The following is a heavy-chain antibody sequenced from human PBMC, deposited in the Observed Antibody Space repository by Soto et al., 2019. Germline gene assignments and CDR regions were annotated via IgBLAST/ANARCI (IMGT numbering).Heavy chain of an antibody. D-gene: IGHD3-16*01. CDR3: AKGGGDY. Sequence: EVQLLESGGGLVQPGGSLRLSCAVSGLTFSSYVMSWVRQAPGKGLEWVSSITGGAGRTFYADSVKGRFSISGDNSKNTLYLQMNSLRAKDTAIYYCAKGGGDYWGQGTLVTVSS. V-gene: IGHV3-23*01. J-gene: IGHJ4*02. CDR1: GLTFSSYV. CDR2: ITGGAGRT.